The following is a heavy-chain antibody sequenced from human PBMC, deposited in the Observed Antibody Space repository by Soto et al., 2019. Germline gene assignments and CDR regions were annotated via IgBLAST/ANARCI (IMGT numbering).Heavy chain of an antibody. CDR2: IYHSGST. J-gene: IGHJ4*02. CDR3: AGEIAAAGGVDY. D-gene: IGHD6-13*01. Sequence: PSETLSLTCAVSGYSISSGYYWGWIRQPPGNGLEWIGSIYHSGSTYYNPSLKSRVTISVDTSKNQFSLKLSSVTAADTAVYYCAGEIAAAGGVDYWGQGTLVTVSS. V-gene: IGHV4-38-2*01. CDR1: GYSISSGYY.